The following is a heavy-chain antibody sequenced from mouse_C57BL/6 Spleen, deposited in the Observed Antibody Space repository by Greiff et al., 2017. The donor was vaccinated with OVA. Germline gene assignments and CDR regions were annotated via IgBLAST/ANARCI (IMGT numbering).Heavy chain of an antibody. V-gene: IGHV8-12*01. CDR2: IYWDDDK. CDR3: ARDYGYDEGFAY. J-gene: IGHJ3*01. D-gene: IGHD2-2*01. CDR1: GFSLSTSGMG. Sequence: QVTLKESGPGILQSSQTLSLTCSFSGFSLSTSGMGVSWIRQPSGKGLEWLAHIYWDDDKRYNPFLKSRLTISKDTSRNQVFLKITSVDTADTATYYCARDYGYDEGFAYWGQGTLVTVSA.